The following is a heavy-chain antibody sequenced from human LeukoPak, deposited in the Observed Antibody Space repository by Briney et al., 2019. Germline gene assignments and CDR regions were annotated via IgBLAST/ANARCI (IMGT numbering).Heavy chain of an antibody. J-gene: IGHJ6*03. D-gene: IGHD3-10*01. V-gene: IGHV4-59*01. CDR3: ARFYGSGSLNYYYYYYMDV. CDR2: IYYSGST. Sequence: PSETLSLTCTVSGGSISSYYWSWIRQPPGKGLEWIGYIYYSGSTNYNPSLKSRVTISVDTSKNQFSLKLSSVTAADTAVYYCARFYGSGSLNYYYYYYMDVWGKGTTVTVSS. CDR1: GGSISSYY.